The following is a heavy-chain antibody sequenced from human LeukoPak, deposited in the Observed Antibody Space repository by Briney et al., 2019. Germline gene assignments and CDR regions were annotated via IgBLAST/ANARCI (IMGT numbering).Heavy chain of an antibody. CDR2: MRYDGSNK. CDR3: AKDSVSSYDILTGYSWRGFDY. D-gene: IGHD3-9*01. Sequence: GGSLRLSCAASGFTFSSYGMHWVRQAPGKGLEWVAFMRYDGSNKYYADSVKGRFTISRDNSKNTLYLQMNSLRAEDTAVYYCAKDSVSSYDILTGYSWRGFDYWGQGTLVTVSS. V-gene: IGHV3-30*02. J-gene: IGHJ4*02. CDR1: GFTFSSYG.